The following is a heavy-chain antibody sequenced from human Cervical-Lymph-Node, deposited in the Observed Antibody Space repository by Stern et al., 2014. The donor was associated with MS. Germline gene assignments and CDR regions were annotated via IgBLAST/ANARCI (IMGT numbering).Heavy chain of an antibody. J-gene: IGHJ4*02. V-gene: IGHV1-46*03. CDR3: ARVAMTSLDY. CDR1: GYTFTSYY. Sequence: QVQLVQSGAEVKKPGASVKVSCKASGYTFTSYYIHWVRQAPGQGLECMGIINPNGGSTSYAQKFQGRLTMTRDTSTSTVYMELSSLRSEDTAVYYCARVAMTSLDYWGQGTLVTVSS. CDR2: INPNGGST.